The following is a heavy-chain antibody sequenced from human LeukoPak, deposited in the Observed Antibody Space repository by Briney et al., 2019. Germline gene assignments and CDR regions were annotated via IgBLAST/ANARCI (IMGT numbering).Heavy chain of an antibody. D-gene: IGHD5/OR15-5a*01. V-gene: IGHV1-69*13. Sequence: SVKVSCTASGGTSSSYAISWVRQAPGQGLEWMGGIIPIFGTANYAQKFQGRVTITADESTSTAYMELSSLRSEDTAVYYCARSLRWQWLDFDYWGQGTLVTVSS. CDR1: GGTSSSYA. CDR2: IIPIFGTA. CDR3: ARSLRWQWLDFDY. J-gene: IGHJ4*02.